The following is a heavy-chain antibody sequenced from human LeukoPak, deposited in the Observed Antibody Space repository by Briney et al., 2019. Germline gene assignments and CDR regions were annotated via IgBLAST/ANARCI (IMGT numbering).Heavy chain of an antibody. D-gene: IGHD3-16*01. V-gene: IGHV1-46*01. CDR3: ARGPVYGGVGNWFDP. J-gene: IGHJ5*02. Sequence: ASVKVSCTASGYTFTNYYIHWVRQAPGQGLECMGIINPSGGSTSYAQKFQGRVTMTRNTSISTAYMELSTLRSEDTAVYYCARGPVYGGVGNWFDPWGQGTLVTVSS. CDR2: INPSGGST. CDR1: GYTFTNYY.